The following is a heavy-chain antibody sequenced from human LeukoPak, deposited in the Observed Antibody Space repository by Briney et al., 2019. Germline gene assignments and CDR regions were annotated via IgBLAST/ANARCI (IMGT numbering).Heavy chain of an antibody. V-gene: IGHV4-39*07. J-gene: IGHJ6*02. CDR2: IYYSGST. CDR1: GGSISSSSYY. Sequence: SETQSLTCTVSGGSISSSSYYWGWIRQPPGKGLEWIGSIYYSGSTYYNPSLKSRVTISVDTSKNQFSLKLSSVTAADTAVYYCARMARYYYYGMDVWGQGTTVTVSS. CDR3: ARMARYYYYGMDV. D-gene: IGHD5-24*01.